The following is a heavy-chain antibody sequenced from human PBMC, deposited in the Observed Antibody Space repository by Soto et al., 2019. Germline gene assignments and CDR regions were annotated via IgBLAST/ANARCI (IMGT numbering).Heavy chain of an antibody. CDR3: ARDPPPPDY. CDR2: ISAYNGNT. CDR1: GYTFASYA. J-gene: IGHJ4*02. V-gene: IGHV1-18*01. Sequence: QVQLVQSGAEVKKPGASVKVSCKASGYTFASYAISWMRQAPGQGLEWMGWISAYNGNTNYAQKPQGRVTMTTDTSTSTAYKDLRSLRSDDSAPYYCARDPPPPDYLGQGTLVTVSS.